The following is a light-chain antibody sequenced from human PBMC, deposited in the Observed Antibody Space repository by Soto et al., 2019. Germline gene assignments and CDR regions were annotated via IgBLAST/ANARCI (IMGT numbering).Light chain of an antibody. V-gene: IGLV2-11*01. Sequence: QSVLTQPRSVPGSPGQSVTISCTGTSSDVGGYNYVSWYQQHPGKAPKLMIYDVSKRPSGVPDRFSGSKSGNTASLTISGLQAEDEADYYCCSYAGSYTFSYVFGTGTKGTVL. CDR3: CSYAGSYTFSYV. CDR1: SSDVGGYNY. CDR2: DVS. J-gene: IGLJ1*01.